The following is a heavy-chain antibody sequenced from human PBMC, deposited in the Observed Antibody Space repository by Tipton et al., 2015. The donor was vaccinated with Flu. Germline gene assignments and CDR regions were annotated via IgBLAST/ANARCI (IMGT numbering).Heavy chain of an antibody. CDR2: IKQDGSEK. V-gene: IGHV3-7*01. CDR3: ARLGGVPAAMPSLNGYYFDY. CDR1: GFTFSSYW. D-gene: IGHD2-2*01. Sequence: GSLRLSCAASGFTFSSYWMSWVRQAPGKGLEWVANIKQDGSEKYYVDSVKGRFTISRDNAKNSLYLQMNSLRAEDTAVYYCARLGGVPAAMPSLNGYYFDYWGQGTLVTVSS. J-gene: IGHJ4*02.